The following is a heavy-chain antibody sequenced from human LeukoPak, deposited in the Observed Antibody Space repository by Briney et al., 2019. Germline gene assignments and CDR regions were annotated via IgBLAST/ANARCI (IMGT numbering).Heavy chain of an antibody. V-gene: IGHV3-30-3*01. CDR2: ISYDGSSK. D-gene: IGHD1-1*01. J-gene: IGHJ6*03. CDR3: ARGRPERLEYYYYMDV. Sequence: GGSLRLSCAASGFTFSSYAMHWVRQAPGKGLEWVAVISYDGSSKYYADSVKGRFTISRENSKKMMHLQMNSLRAEDTAVYYCARGRPERLEYYYYMDVWGKGTTVTVSS. CDR1: GFTFSSYA.